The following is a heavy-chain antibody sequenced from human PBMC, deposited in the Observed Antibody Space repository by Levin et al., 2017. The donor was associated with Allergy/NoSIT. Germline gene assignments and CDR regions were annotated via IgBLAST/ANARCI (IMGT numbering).Heavy chain of an antibody. CDR3: ANGESYYGSGIFNY. CDR1: GFTFSNYA. Sequence: GESLKISCAVSGFTFSNYAMTWVRQAPGRGLEWVSSISSNGGHPYYADSVKGRFTISRDNSKNTLYLQMNSLRVEDSAVYYCANGESYYGSGIFNYWGQGTLVTVSS. V-gene: IGHV3-23*01. CDR2: ISSNGGHP. D-gene: IGHD3-10*01. J-gene: IGHJ4*02.